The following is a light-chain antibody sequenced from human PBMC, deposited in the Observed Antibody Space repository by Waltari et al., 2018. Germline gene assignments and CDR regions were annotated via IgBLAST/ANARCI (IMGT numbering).Light chain of an antibody. CDR3: CSHAGGNIWV. Sequence: QSALTQPASVSGSPGQSITISSTGTSRDVGFYTLVSWYQQHPGKAPELVLYEVITRPAGVSIRFSVSKSGNTASRTISCLQAEDESDYYFCSHAGGNIWVFCGGTKLT. CDR2: EVI. CDR1: SRDVGFYTL. J-gene: IGLJ3*02. V-gene: IGLV2-23*02.